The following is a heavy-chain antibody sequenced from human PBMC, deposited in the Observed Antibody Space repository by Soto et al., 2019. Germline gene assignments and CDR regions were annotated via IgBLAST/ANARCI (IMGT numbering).Heavy chain of an antibody. J-gene: IGHJ4*02. Sequence: PGGSLRLSCSAAGFTFSSYAMHWVRQAPGKGLEWVAVISYDGSNKYYADSVKGRFTISRDNSKNTLYLQMNSLRAEDTAVYYCARAGIQLWSNVFDYWGQGTLVTVSS. D-gene: IGHD5-18*01. CDR1: GFTFSSYA. V-gene: IGHV3-30-3*01. CDR3: ARAGIQLWSNVFDY. CDR2: ISYDGSNK.